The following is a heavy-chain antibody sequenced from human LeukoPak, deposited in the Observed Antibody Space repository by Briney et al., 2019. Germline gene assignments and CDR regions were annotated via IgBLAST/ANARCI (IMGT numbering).Heavy chain of an antibody. CDR1: GYSFTSYW. CDR2: IYPGDSDT. D-gene: IGHD2-2*01. J-gene: IGHJ4*02. V-gene: IGHV5-51*01. Sequence: GESLKISCKGSGYSFTSYWIGWVRQMPGKGLEWMGIIYPGDSDTRYSPSFQGQVTISADKSISTAYLQWSSLKASDTAMYYCARWGGGAYCSRTSCYSLHFHYWGQGTLVTVSS. CDR3: ARWGGGAYCSRTSCYSLHFHY.